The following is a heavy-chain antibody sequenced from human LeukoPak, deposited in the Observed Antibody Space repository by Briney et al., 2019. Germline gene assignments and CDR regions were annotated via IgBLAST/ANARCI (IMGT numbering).Heavy chain of an antibody. D-gene: IGHD3-10*01. J-gene: IGHJ4*02. Sequence: GGSLRLSCAASGFTFSSYGMSWVRQAPGKGLEWVSAISGSGGSTYYADSVKGRFTISRDNSKNTLYLQMNSLRAEDTAVYYCAKDPYYGSGSYYTPYYFDYWGQGTLVTVSS. V-gene: IGHV3-23*01. CDR3: AKDPYYGSGSYYTPYYFDY. CDR1: GFTFSSYG. CDR2: ISGSGGST.